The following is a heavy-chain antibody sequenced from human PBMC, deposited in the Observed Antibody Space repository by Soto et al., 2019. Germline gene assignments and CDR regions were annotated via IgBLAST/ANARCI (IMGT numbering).Heavy chain of an antibody. V-gene: IGHV4-30-2*01. CDR2: IYRTGSA. CDR1: GDSLRSGGYS. Sequence: TLALTGTVSGDSLRSGGYSWSWMRPTPRKALEWIGYIYRTGSASYSPALKSRVTISVDRSRNQFSLSLSSVTAADTAMDDCARAHYGPSGYYLDSWGQGTLVTV. J-gene: IGHJ4*02. CDR3: ARAHYGPSGYYLDS. D-gene: IGHD3-22*01.